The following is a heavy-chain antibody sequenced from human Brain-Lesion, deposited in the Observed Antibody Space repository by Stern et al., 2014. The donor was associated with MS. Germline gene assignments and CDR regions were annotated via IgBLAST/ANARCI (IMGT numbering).Heavy chain of an antibody. V-gene: IGHV4-30-4*01. D-gene: IGHD4-17*01. CDR1: GGSLSSGDNY. CDR3: ARVPDYGDAFFDY. Sequence: QVQLVESGPGLVKPSQTLSLTSTVSGGSLSSGDNYWSWIRQPPGKGPGWIGYIHYSGGTYFNPSLKSRATISADTSKNQFSLKLNSMTAADTAVYYCARVPDYGDAFFDYWGQGILVTVSS. CDR2: IHYSGGT. J-gene: IGHJ4*02.